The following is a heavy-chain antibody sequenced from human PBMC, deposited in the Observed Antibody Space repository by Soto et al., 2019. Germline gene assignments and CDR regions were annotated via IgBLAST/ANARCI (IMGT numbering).Heavy chain of an antibody. CDR3: ARDRSTAARPSLPGSGFYYYYGMDV. CDR1: GGSISSGDYY. Sequence: PSETLSLTCTVSGGSISSGDYYWSWIRQPPGKGLEWTGYIYYSGSTYYNPSLKSRVTISVDTSKNQFSLKLSSVTAADTAVYYCARDRSTAARPSLPGSGFYYYYGMDVWGQGTTVTVSS. D-gene: IGHD6-6*01. V-gene: IGHV4-30-4*01. J-gene: IGHJ6*02. CDR2: IYYSGST.